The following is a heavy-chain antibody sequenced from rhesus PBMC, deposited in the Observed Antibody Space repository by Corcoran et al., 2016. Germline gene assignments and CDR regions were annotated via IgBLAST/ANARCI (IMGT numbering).Heavy chain of an antibody. D-gene: IGHD5-30*01. V-gene: IGHV4S10*01. J-gene: IGHJ4*01. CDR1: GGSISDSYR. CDR2: IYGTSTST. Sequence: QVQLQESGPGVVMPSETLSLTCAVSGGSISDSYRWSWIRQPPGKGLECIGYIYGTSTSTNYNPSLKSRVTTSKDTSKNQFSLKLSSVTAADTAVYYCARDGYSKTIDYWGQGVLVTVSS. CDR3: ARDGYSKTIDY.